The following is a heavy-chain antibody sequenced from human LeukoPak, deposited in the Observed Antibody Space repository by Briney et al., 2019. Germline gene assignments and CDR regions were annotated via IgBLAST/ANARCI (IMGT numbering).Heavy chain of an antibody. CDR1: GFTFDVYG. Sequence: GGFLRLSCAASGFTFDVYGMSLVRQAPGKGLEWVSGINWNGGSTGYADSVKGRFTISRDNAKNSLYLQMNSLRAEDTALYYCARDHYDYVWGSYRTKIFDYYWGQGTLVTVSS. V-gene: IGHV3-20*04. D-gene: IGHD3-16*02. J-gene: IGHJ4*02. CDR2: INWNGGST. CDR3: ARDHYDYVWGSYRTKIFDYY.